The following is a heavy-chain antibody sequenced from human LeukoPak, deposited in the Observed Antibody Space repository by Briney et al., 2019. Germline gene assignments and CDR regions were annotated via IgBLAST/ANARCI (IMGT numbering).Heavy chain of an antibody. Sequence: SETLSLTCAVYGGSLNGYYWSWIRQPPGKGLEWIGEGGNSGGTKFNPSLKSRVTISADTSKNQFSLKLSSVTAADTAVYYCAKNGQSGFSFDPWGQGTWSPSPQ. CDR1: GGSLNGYY. J-gene: IGHJ5*02. D-gene: IGHD1-26*01. V-gene: IGHV4-34*01. CDR3: AKNGQSGFSFDP. CDR2: GGNSGGT.